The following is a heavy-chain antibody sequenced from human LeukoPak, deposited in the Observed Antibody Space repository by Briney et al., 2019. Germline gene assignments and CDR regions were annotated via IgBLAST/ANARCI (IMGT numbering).Heavy chain of an antibody. CDR3: ARLQSGSSEAFDI. V-gene: IGHV5-51*01. CDR2: IYPGDSDT. CDR1: GYNFANDW. Sequence: GESLKISCQGSGYNFANDWIGWVRQMPGKGLEWIGIIYPGDSDTIYSPSFQGQVTISADKSISTAYLQWSGLKASDTAMYYCARLQSGSSEAFDIWGQGTMVTVSS. J-gene: IGHJ3*02. D-gene: IGHD1-26*01.